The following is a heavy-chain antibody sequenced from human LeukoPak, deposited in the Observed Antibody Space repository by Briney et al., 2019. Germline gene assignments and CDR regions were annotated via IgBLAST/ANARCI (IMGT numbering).Heavy chain of an antibody. V-gene: IGHV3-66*01. CDR2: IYSSDYR. J-gene: IGHJ4*02. CDR1: GLIVSSNH. D-gene: IGHD6-19*01. Sequence: GGSLRLSCAASGLIVSSNHMNWVRQAPGKGLEWVSIIYSSDYRYYADSVKGRFTISRDNSKNTLYLQMNSLRAEDTAVYYCARGVRIAVAGYIDYWGQGTLVTVSS. CDR3: ARGVRIAVAGYIDY.